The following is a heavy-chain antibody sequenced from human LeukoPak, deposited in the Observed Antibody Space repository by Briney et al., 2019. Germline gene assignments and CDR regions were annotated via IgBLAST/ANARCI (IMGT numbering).Heavy chain of an antibody. V-gene: IGHV3-30*03. CDR3: ARDPRVVGGFDY. CDR1: GFTFSSYG. J-gene: IGHJ4*02. Sequence: GGSLRLSCAASGFTFSSYGMHWVRQAPGKGLEWVAVISYDGSNKYYADSVKGRFTISRDNSKNTLYLQMNSLRAEDTAVYYCARDPRVVGGFDYWGQGTLVTVSS. D-gene: IGHD1-26*01. CDR2: ISYDGSNK.